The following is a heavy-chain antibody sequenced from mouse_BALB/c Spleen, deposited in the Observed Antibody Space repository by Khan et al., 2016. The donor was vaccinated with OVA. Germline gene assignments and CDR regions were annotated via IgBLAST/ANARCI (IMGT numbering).Heavy chain of an antibody. CDR3: ARRNYFGYTFAY. CDR2: ISPGSGDI. CDR1: GYIFTDYY. D-gene: IGHD1-2*01. J-gene: IGHJ3*01. V-gene: IGHV1-77*01. Sequence: VQLQESVTELARPGASVKLSCKASGYIFTDYYINWVKERTGQGLEWIGEISPGSGDIYYNEKFKGKATLTADNSSSTAYMQFSSRTSADSAVYYCARRNYFGYTFAYWGQGTLVTVSA.